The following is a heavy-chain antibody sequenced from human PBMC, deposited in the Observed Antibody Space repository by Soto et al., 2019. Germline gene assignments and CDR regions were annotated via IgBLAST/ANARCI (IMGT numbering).Heavy chain of an antibody. J-gene: IGHJ6*02. Sequence: PGGSLRLSCAASGFTFSGHSMDWVRQAPGKGLEWVSDIIDSGGSTYYADSVKGRFTISRDNSKSTLYLQMNSLRAEDTALYYCAKGRSYYYYYGVDVWGQGTTVTVSS. CDR1: GFTFSGHS. CDR3: AKGRSYYYYYGVDV. CDR2: IIDSGGST. V-gene: IGHV3-23*01.